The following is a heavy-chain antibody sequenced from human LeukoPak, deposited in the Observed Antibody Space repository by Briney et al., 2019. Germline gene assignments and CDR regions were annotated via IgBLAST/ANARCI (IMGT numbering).Heavy chain of an antibody. J-gene: IGHJ4*02. Sequence: ASVKVSCKASGYTFTRHYMNWVRQAPGQGLEWMGIINPSGGTSYAQKLQGRITMTRDTSTSTLYMELSSLRSEDTAVYYCAREGVAGTGLDFWGQGTLVTVSS. CDR2: INPSGGT. D-gene: IGHD6-13*01. CDR3: AREGVAGTGLDF. V-gene: IGHV1-46*01. CDR1: GYTFTRHY.